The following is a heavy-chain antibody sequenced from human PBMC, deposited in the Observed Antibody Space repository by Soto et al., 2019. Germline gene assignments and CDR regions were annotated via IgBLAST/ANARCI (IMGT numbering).Heavy chain of an antibody. V-gene: IGHV5-10-1*01. Sequence: GESLKISCMGSGYTFTTFWISWVRQMPGKGLEWMGRIDPRDSYVNYSPSFQGHVTISLDKSISTAYLQWGSLKASDTAMYYCARLFCSTTTCDSWFDPWGQATLVTVSS. D-gene: IGHD2-2*01. CDR3: ARLFCSTTTCDSWFDP. J-gene: IGHJ5*02. CDR2: IDPRDSYV. CDR1: GYTFTTFW.